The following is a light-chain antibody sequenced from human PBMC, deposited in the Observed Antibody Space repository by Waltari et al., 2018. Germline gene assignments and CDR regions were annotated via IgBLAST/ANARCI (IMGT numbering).Light chain of an antibody. CDR2: DAS. CDR3: QQRTNWPRNT. V-gene: IGKV3-11*01. J-gene: IGKJ2*01. Sequence: EIVLTQSPATLSLSPGERATLSCRASQSVSSYLAWYQQKPGQTPRLLNYDASNRATGVPARFSGSGSGTDFTLTISSLVPEDFAVYFCQQRTNWPRNTFGQRTKLEIK. CDR1: QSVSSY.